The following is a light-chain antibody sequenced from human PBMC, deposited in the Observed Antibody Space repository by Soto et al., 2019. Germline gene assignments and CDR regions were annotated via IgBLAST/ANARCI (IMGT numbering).Light chain of an antibody. J-gene: IGKJ1*01. V-gene: IGKV3-11*01. Sequence: EIVLTPSPATLSSSPGERATLSCRASQTVSNKLAWYQHKPGQAPRLLIYDTSNRATGIPARFSGSGSGTDFTLTISSLEPEDFAVYYCHQRKSWPRTFGQGTKVDIK. CDR1: QTVSNK. CDR3: HQRKSWPRT. CDR2: DTS.